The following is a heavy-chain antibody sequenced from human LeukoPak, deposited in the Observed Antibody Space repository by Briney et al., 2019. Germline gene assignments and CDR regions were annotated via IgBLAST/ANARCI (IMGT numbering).Heavy chain of an antibody. CDR1: GGSISSYY. D-gene: IGHD1-26*01. CDR3: ARDVWELTFDY. CDR2: IYYSGST. V-gene: IGHV4-59*12. J-gene: IGHJ4*02. Sequence: SETLSLTCTVSGGSISSYYWSWIRQPPGKGLEWIGYIYYSGSTNYNPSLKSRVTMSVDTSKNQFSLKLSSVTAADTAVYYCARDVWELTFDYWGQGTLVTVSS.